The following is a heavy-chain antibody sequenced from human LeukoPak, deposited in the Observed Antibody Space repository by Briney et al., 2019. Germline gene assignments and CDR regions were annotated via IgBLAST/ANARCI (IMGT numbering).Heavy chain of an antibody. V-gene: IGHV4-59*11. D-gene: IGHD5-24*01. CDR2: IYYSGST. CDR1: GGSISSHY. CDR3: ARGAEEMATIYQLDY. J-gene: IGHJ4*02. Sequence: SETLSLTCTVSGGSISSHYWSWIRQPPGKGLEWIGYIYYSGSTNYNPSLRSRVTISVDTSKNQFSLKLSSVTAADTAVYYCARGAEEMATIYQLDYWGQGTLVTVSS.